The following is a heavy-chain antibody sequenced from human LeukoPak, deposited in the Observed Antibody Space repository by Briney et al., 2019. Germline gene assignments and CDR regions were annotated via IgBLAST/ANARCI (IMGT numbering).Heavy chain of an antibody. D-gene: IGHD6-19*01. CDR2: IYYSGST. CDR1: GGSISSSSYY. V-gene: IGHV4-39*01. CDR3: ARQGYSSGWDATDY. J-gene: IGHJ4*02. Sequence: PSETLSLTCTVSGGSISSSSYYWGWLRQPPGKGLEWLGSIYYSGSTYYNPSLKSRVTISVDTSKNQFSLKLSSVTAADTAVYYCARQGYSSGWDATDYWGQGTLVTVSS.